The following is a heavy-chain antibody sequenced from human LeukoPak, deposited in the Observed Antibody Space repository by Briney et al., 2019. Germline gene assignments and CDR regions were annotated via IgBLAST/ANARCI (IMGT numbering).Heavy chain of an antibody. CDR2: ISYSGST. D-gene: IGHD3-22*01. J-gene: IGHJ4*02. CDR1: GGSISSSTYY. CDR3: ASHYYDSSDYYPYYFNY. V-gene: IGHV4-39*01. Sequence: PSETLSLTCTVSGGSISSSTYYWGWIRQPPGKGLEWIGSISYSGSTYYNPSLKSRVTISVDTSKNQFSLRLSSVTAADTAVYHCASHYYDSSDYYPYYFNYWGQGTLVTASS.